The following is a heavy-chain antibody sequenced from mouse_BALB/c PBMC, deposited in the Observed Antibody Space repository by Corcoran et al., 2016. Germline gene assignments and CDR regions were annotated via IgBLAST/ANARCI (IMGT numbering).Heavy chain of an antibody. Sequence: EVQLQQSGAELVKPGASVKLSCTASGFNIKDTYMHWVKQRPEQGLEWIGRIDPANGNTKYDPKFQGKATITADTSSNTAYLQRSSLTSEDTAVYYCANLDWHFDVWGAGTTVTVSS. CDR3: ANLDWHFDV. J-gene: IGHJ1*01. V-gene: IGHV14-3*02. CDR1: GFNIKDTY. CDR2: IDPANGNT.